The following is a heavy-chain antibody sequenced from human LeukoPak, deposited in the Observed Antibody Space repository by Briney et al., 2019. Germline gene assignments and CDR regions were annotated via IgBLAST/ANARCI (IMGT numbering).Heavy chain of an antibody. CDR3: ASRGIVSWVGYFGL. CDR1: GFTVSSNY. D-gene: IGHD3-22*01. J-gene: IGHJ2*01. V-gene: IGHV3-53*01. Sequence: PGGSLRLSCAASGFTVSSNYMSWVRQAPGKGLEWASVIYSGGSTYYAGSVKGRFTISRDNSKNTLYLQMNSLRAEDTAVYYCASRGIVSWVGYFGLWGRGTLVTVSS. CDR2: IYSGGST.